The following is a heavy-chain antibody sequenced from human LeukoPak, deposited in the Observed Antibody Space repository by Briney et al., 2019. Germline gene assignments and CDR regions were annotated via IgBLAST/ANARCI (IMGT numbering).Heavy chain of an antibody. Sequence: GGSLRLSCAASGFTFSSYAMSWVRQAPGKGLEWVSAISGSGGSTYYADSVKGRFTIFRDNSKNTLYLQMNSLRAEDTAVYYCAKDVGWGWVIDAFDIRGQGTMVTVSS. J-gene: IGHJ3*02. CDR2: ISGSGGST. D-gene: IGHD3-16*01. CDR1: GFTFSSYA. V-gene: IGHV3-23*01. CDR3: AKDVGWGWVIDAFDI.